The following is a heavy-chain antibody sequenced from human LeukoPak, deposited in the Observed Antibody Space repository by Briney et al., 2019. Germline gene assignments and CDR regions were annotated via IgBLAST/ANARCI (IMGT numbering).Heavy chain of an antibody. D-gene: IGHD3-10*01. CDR2: INHSGST. CDR3: ARGRRFAYYYGSGSYYEFDY. J-gene: IGHJ4*02. V-gene: IGHV4-34*01. Sequence: SETLSLTCAVYGGSFSGYYWSWIRQPPGKGLEWIGEINHSGSTNYNPSLKSRVTISVDTSKNQFSLKLSSVTAADTAVYYCARGRRFAYYYGSGSYYEFDYWGQGTLVTASS. CDR1: GGSFSGYY.